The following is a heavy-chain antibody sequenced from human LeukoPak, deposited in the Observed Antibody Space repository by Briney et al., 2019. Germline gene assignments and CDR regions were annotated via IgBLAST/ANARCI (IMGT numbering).Heavy chain of an antibody. CDR1: GESFSGSD. CDR2: INQSGST. V-gene: IGHV4-34*01. D-gene: IGHD5-24*01. CDR3: ARDHYSLEMATIYFDY. J-gene: IGHJ4*02. Sequence: SETLSLTCAVYGESFSGSDWTWIRQPPGKGLEWIGEINQSGSTNYNPSLKSRVTVSADTSKNQFSLKLTSVTAADTAVYYCARDHYSLEMATIYFDYWGQGTLVTVSS.